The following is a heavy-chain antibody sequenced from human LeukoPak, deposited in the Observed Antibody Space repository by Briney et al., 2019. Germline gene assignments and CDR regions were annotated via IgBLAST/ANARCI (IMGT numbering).Heavy chain of an antibody. V-gene: IGHV4-39*01. D-gene: IGHD1-1*01. Sequence: PSETLSLTCVLSGASISSSDYYWAWIRQPPGKGLEWIGTVYYSGSTYYNPSLKSRLTISVDTSNNSISLEVTSLTAADTAVYYCARHGNWEPFDYWGQGSLVTVSS. CDR2: VYYSGST. CDR3: ARHGNWEPFDY. J-gene: IGHJ4*02. CDR1: GASISSSDYY.